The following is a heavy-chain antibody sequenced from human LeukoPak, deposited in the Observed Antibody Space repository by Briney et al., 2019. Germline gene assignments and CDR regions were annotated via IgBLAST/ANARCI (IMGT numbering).Heavy chain of an antibody. V-gene: IGHV4-59*01. Sequence: PSETLSLTCAVSGGSISSFFWTWIRQPPGEGLEWIGHIFYTGRTTYSPSLKSRVTISIDTSKNQFFLKMSSVTAADTAVYYCARGYSYGEIWFDPWGHGTLVTVSS. CDR3: ARGYSYGEIWFDP. CDR1: GGSISSFF. J-gene: IGHJ5*02. CDR2: IFYTGRT. D-gene: IGHD5-18*01.